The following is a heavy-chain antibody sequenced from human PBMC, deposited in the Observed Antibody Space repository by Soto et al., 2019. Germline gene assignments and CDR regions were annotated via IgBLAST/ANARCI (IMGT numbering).Heavy chain of an antibody. Sequence: QVQLVQSGAEVKKPGASVKVSCKASGYTFTSYGISWVRQAPGQGLEWMGWISAYNGNTNYAQKLQGRVTMTTDTSTSTAYVELRSLRSDDTAVYYCARDPSVVPAARHYYYYGMDVWGQGTTVTVSS. J-gene: IGHJ6*02. D-gene: IGHD2-2*01. CDR3: ARDPSVVPAARHYYYYGMDV. V-gene: IGHV1-18*01. CDR2: ISAYNGNT. CDR1: GYTFTSYG.